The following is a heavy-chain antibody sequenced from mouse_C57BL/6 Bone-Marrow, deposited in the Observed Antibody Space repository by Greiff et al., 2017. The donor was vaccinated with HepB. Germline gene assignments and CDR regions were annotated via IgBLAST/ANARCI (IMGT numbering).Heavy chain of an antibody. CDR1: GFSLTSYG. D-gene: IGHD1-1*01. CDR2: IWSDGST. CDR3: ARHSDYYGSSFPYAMDY. J-gene: IGHJ4*01. Sequence: VKLMESGPGLVAPSQSLSITCTVSGFSLTSYGVHWVRQPPGKGLEWLVVIWSDGSTTYNSALKSRLSISKDNSKSQVFLKMNSLQTDDTAMYYCARHSDYYGSSFPYAMDYWGQGTSVTVSS. V-gene: IGHV2-6-1*01.